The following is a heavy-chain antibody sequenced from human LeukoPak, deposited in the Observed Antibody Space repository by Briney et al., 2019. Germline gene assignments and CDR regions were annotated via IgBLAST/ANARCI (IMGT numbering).Heavy chain of an antibody. CDR3: ARGVVVVHMYNWFDP. CDR2: IYYSGST. J-gene: IGHJ5*02. Sequence: SETLSLTCTVSGGSISSSSYYWGWIRQPPGKGLEWIGSIYYSGSTNYNPSLKSRVTISVDTSKNQFSLKLSSVTAADTAVYYCARGVVVVHMYNWFDPWGQGTLVTVSS. V-gene: IGHV4-39*07. CDR1: GGSISSSSYY. D-gene: IGHD3-22*01.